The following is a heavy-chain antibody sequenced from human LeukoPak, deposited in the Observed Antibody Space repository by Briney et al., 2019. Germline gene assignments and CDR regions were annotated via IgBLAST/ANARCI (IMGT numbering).Heavy chain of an antibody. CDR3: ARGRGSPDY. J-gene: IGHJ4*02. Sequence: GGSLRLSCAASGFTFSSYSMDWVRQAPGKGLEWVSYISSSSSTIYYADSVKGRFTISRDNAQDSLSLQMNSLRPEDTAVYYCARGRGSPDYWGRGTQVTVSS. CDR1: GFTFSSYS. D-gene: IGHD2-15*01. V-gene: IGHV3-48*04. CDR2: ISSSSSTI.